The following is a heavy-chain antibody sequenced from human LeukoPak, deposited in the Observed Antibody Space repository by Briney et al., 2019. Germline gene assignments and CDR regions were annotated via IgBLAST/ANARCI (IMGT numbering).Heavy chain of an antibody. J-gene: IGHJ4*02. CDR2: IYYDGST. Sequence: SETLSLTCTVSGVSFSINNYYWTWIRQPPGKGLEWIGSIYYDGSTYYYPSLKSRVTISADTSKKQFSLKLSSVTAADTAVYYCARIDRAVAGTIDYWGQGTLVTVSS. CDR3: ARIDRAVAGTIDY. CDR1: GVSFSINNYY. V-gene: IGHV4-39*01. D-gene: IGHD6-19*01.